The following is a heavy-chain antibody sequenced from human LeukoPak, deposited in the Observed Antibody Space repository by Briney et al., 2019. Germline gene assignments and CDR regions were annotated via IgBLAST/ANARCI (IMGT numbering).Heavy chain of an antibody. D-gene: IGHD3-22*01. V-gene: IGHV3-23*01. CDR2: ISGSGGST. Sequence: PGGSLRLSCAASGFTFSSYAMSWVRQAPGKGLEWVSAISGSGGSTYYADSVKGRFTISRDNSKNTLYLQMNSLRAEDTAVYYCARGDYYDSSLRFDPWGQGTLVTVSS. CDR1: GFTFSSYA. J-gene: IGHJ5*02. CDR3: ARGDYYDSSLRFDP.